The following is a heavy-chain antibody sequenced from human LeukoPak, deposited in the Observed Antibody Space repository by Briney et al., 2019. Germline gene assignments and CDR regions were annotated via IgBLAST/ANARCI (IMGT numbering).Heavy chain of an antibody. Sequence: PSETLSLTCTVSGGSISSSSYYWGWIRQPPGKGLEWIGSIYYSGSTYYNPSLKSRVTISVDTSKNQFSLKLSSVTAADTAVYYCAREVVVVAAPSYYYYGMDVWGQGTTVTVSS. J-gene: IGHJ6*02. CDR3: AREVVVVAAPSYYYYGMDV. V-gene: IGHV4-39*01. CDR1: GGSISSSSYY. D-gene: IGHD2-15*01. CDR2: IYYSGST.